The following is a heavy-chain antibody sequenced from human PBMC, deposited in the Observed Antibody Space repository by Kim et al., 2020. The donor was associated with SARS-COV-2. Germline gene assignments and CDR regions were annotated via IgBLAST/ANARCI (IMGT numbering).Heavy chain of an antibody. J-gene: IGHJ5*02. Sequence: NTNYAQKLQGRVTMTTDTSTSTAYMELRSLRSDDTAVYYCARDGGYSSSSWGQGTLVTVSS. D-gene: IGHD6-13*01. CDR2: NT. CDR3: ARDGGYSSSS. V-gene: IGHV1-18*01.